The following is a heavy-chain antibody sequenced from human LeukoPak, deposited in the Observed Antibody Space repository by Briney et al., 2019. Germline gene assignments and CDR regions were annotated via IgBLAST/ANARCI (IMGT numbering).Heavy chain of an antibody. V-gene: IGHV4-34*01. CDR1: GGSFSGYY. J-gene: IGHJ3*02. CDR2: INHSGST. Sequence: PSETLSLTCAVYGGSFSGYYWSWIRQPPGKGLEWIGEINHSGSTNYNPSLKSRVTISVDTSKNQFSLKLSSVTAADTAVYYCARGYCSGGSCYPDAFDIWGQGTMVTVSS. D-gene: IGHD2-15*01. CDR3: ARGYCSGGSCYPDAFDI.